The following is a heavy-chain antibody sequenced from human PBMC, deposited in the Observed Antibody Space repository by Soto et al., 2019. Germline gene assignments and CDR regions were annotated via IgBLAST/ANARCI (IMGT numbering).Heavy chain of an antibody. V-gene: IGHV4-39*01. J-gene: IGHJ6*02. CDR2: IYYSGST. Sequence: PSETLSLTCTVSGGSISSSSYYWGWIRQPPGKGLEWIGSIYYSGSTYYNPSLKSRVTISVDTSKNQFSLKLSSVTAADTAVYYCASPSPVVDSFYGMDVWGQGTTVTVSS. CDR1: GGSISSSSYY. D-gene: IGHD2-21*01. CDR3: ASPSPVVDSFYGMDV.